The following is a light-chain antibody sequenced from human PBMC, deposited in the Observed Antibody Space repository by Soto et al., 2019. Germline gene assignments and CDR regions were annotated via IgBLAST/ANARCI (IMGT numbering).Light chain of an antibody. CDR3: QQYYKSPPD. CDR1: QSVSSSY. CDR2: AAS. V-gene: IGKV3-20*01. J-gene: IGKJ4*01. Sequence: EVVLTQSPGTLSLSPGERAALSCRASQSVSSSYLVWHQQKPGQAPRLLIYAASRRATGIPDRFSGSGSGTDFTLTISSLQAEDVAVYYCQQYYKSPPDFGGGTKVDIK.